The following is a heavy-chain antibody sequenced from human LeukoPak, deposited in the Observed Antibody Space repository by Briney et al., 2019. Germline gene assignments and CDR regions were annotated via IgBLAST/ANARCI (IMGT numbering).Heavy chain of an antibody. D-gene: IGHD4-17*01. Sequence: PSETLSLTCTVSGGSVNSGSYYWSWIREPPGKGLEWIGYIYYSGSTNYNPSLKSRVTISVDMSKNQFSLKLSSVTAADTAVYYCARVPTTVTTSFDYWGQGTLVTVSS. CDR1: GGSVNSGSYY. CDR2: IYYSGST. V-gene: IGHV4-61*01. J-gene: IGHJ4*02. CDR3: ARVPTTVTTSFDY.